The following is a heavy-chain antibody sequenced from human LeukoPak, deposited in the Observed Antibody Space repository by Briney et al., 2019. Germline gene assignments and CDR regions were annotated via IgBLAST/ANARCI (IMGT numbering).Heavy chain of an antibody. CDR2: IYSGGGT. CDR1: GFTVSSNY. V-gene: IGHV3-53*01. J-gene: IGHJ1*01. D-gene: IGHD2-15*01. Sequence: GGSLRLSCAASGFTVSSNYMNWVRQAPGKGLEWVSVIYSGGGTYFADPVKGRFTISRDNSKNTLYLQMNSLRAEDTAVYYCASGGTYCSGGRCYATEYCQHWGQGTLVTVSS. CDR3: ASGGTYCSGGRCYATEYCQH.